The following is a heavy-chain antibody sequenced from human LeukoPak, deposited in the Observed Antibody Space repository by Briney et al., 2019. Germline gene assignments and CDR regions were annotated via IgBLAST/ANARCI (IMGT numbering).Heavy chain of an antibody. D-gene: IGHD3-3*01. J-gene: IGHJ3*02. Sequence: LRLSCAASGFTFSDSYMSWIRQHPGKGLEWIGYIYYGGSTYYNPSLKSRVTISVDTSKNQFSLKLSSVTAADTAVYYCARDRYDFWSGYYTGADAFDIWGQGTMVTVSS. CDR1: GFTFSDSY. V-gene: IGHV4-31*02. CDR2: IYYGGST. CDR3: ARDRYDFWSGYYTGADAFDI.